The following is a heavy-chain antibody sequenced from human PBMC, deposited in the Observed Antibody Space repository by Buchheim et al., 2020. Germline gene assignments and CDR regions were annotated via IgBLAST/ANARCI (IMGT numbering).Heavy chain of an antibody. CDR2: IKQDGSEK. V-gene: IGHV3-7*01. CDR3: ARSGASVAAAGKRRSGYNWFDP. J-gene: IGHJ5*02. CDR1: GFTFSSYW. Sequence: EVQLVESGGGLVQPGGSLRLSCAASGFTFSSYWMSWVRQAPGKGLEWVANIKQDGSEKYYVDSVKGRFTISRDNAKNSLYLQMNSLRAEDTAVYYCARSGASVAAAGKRRSGYNWFDPWGQGTL. D-gene: IGHD6-13*01.